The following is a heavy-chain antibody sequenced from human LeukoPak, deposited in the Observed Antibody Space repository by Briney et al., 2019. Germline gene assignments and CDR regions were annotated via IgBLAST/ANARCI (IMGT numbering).Heavy chain of an antibody. Sequence: GGALRLSCAVYGITLSNYVRTWVRQAPGRVLEWVSGFSGSGGHPSEAASERDRFTSSRENSKNTLYLQMNSLRDEDTGAYFCAKRGLVIRVMLVEFHKEAYYFDSWGQGALVTVSS. CDR3: AKRGLVIRVMLVEFHKEAYYFDS. J-gene: IGHJ4*02. CDR1: GITLSNYV. D-gene: IGHD3-16*01. V-gene: IGHV3-23*01. CDR2: FSGSGGHP.